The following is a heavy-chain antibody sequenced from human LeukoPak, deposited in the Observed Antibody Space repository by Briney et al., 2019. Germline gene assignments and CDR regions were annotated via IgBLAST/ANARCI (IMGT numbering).Heavy chain of an antibody. J-gene: IGHJ5*02. CDR1: SGSISSYY. D-gene: IGHD1-7*01. V-gene: IGHV4-59*01. CDR2: IYYSGTT. Sequence: SETLSLTCTVSSGSISSYYWSWIRQPPGKGLEWIGYIYYSGTTNYNPSLKSRVTISVDTSKNQFSLKLSSVTAADTAVYYCARSRYNGNYDLLFDPWGQGTPVTVSS. CDR3: ARSRYNGNYDLLFDP.